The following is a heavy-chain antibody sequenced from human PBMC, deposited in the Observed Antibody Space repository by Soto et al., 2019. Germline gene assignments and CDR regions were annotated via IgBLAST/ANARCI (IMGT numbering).Heavy chain of an antibody. CDR1: GGTFSSYA. CDR3: AREEGYCSGGSCYRGWFDP. J-gene: IGHJ5*02. D-gene: IGHD2-15*01. Sequence: SVKVSCKASGGTFSSYAISWVRQAPGQGLEWMGGIIPIFGTANYAQKFQGRVTVTADESTSTAYMELSSLRSEDTAVYYCAREEGYCSGGSCYRGWFDPWGQGTLGTVSS. CDR2: IIPIFGTA. V-gene: IGHV1-69*13.